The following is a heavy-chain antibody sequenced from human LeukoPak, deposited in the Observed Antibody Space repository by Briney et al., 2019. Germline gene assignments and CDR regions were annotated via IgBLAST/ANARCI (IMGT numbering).Heavy chain of an antibody. V-gene: IGHV3-53*01. CDR2: IYSGGST. D-gene: IGHD3-10*01. J-gene: IGHJ4*02. CDR3: VKGRSGTLYYFDY. CDR1: GFIVSSNY. Sequence: GGSLRLSRAASGFIVSSNYMSWVRQAPGKGLEWVSVIYSGGSTYYADSVKGRFTISRDNSKNTLYLQMNSLRAEDTAVYYCVKGRSGTLYYFDYWGQGTLVNVSS.